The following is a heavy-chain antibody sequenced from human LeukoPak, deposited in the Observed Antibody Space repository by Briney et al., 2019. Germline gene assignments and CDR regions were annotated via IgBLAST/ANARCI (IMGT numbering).Heavy chain of an antibody. V-gene: IGHV4-59*12. CDR1: GGSISSYY. CDR2: IYHSGST. CDR3: ARDLFDSSGYYYSSGWFDP. D-gene: IGHD3-22*01. Sequence: PSETLSLTCTVSGGSISSYYWSWVRQPPGKGLEWIGEIYHSGSTNYNPSLKSRVTISVDKSKNQFSLKLSSVTAADTAVYYCARDLFDSSGYYYSSGWFDPWGQGTLVTVSS. J-gene: IGHJ5*02.